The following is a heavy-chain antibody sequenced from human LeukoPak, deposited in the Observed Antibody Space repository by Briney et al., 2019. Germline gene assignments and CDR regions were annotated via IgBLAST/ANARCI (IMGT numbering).Heavy chain of an antibody. CDR2: ISGSGGST. V-gene: IGHV3-23*01. CDR3: AKDMTTVTGI. CDR1: GGSISSSN. Sequence: PSETLSLTCAVSGGSISSSNWWSWVRQPPGKGLEWVSAISGSGGSTYYADSVKGRFTISRDNSKNTLYLQMNSLRAEDTAVYYCAKDMTTVTGIWGQGTMVTVSS. J-gene: IGHJ3*02. D-gene: IGHD4-17*01.